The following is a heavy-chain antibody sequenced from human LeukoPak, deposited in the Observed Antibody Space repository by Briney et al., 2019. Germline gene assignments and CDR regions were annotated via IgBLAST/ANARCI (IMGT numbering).Heavy chain of an antibody. CDR1: GFIFSSNW. CDR3: VRGGALIGYSAFDY. D-gene: IGHD3-9*01. V-gene: IGHV3-7*01. CDR2: IKQDGSDK. J-gene: IGHJ4*02. Sequence: PGGSLRLSCAASGFIFSSNWMNWVRRAPGKGLEWVANIKQDGSDKYYVDSVKGRFTISRDNAKNSLYLQMNSLIVEDTAVYYCVRGGALIGYSAFDYWGQGALVTVSS.